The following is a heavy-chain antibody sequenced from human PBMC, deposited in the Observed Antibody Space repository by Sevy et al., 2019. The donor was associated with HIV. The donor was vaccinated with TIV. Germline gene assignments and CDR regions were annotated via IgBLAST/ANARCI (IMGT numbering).Heavy chain of an antibody. D-gene: IGHD6-13*01. V-gene: IGHV1-3*04. CDR3: ARERAGAVKYFDF. CDR1: GYTFTRNA. Sequence: ASVKVSCKGFGYTFTRNALHWVRQAPGQRLEWMGWINIGNGNRKYSQTFHGRVTITRDTSATTAYMELSSLIPEDTATYYCARERAGAVKYFDFWGQGSLVTVSS. CDR2: INIGNGNR. J-gene: IGHJ4*02.